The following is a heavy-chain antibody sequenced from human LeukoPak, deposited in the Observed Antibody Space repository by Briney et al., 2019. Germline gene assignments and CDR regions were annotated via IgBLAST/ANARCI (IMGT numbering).Heavy chain of an antibody. Sequence: PSETLSLTCTVSGGSISSGGYYWSWIRQPPGTGLEWIGYISHSGSTNYSPSLKSRVTISLDTSKNQFSLKLSSVTAADTAVYYCGGHHPRNTVDFWGQGTLVTVSS. CDR3: GGHHPRNTVDF. J-gene: IGHJ4*02. CDR1: GGSISSGGYY. D-gene: IGHD2-8*02. V-gene: IGHV4-61*08. CDR2: ISHSGST.